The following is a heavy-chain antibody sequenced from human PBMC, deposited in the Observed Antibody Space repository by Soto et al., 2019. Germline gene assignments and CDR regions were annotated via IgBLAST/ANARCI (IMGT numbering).Heavy chain of an antibody. CDR1: GFTFDDYA. CDR3: AKDLGSSGYYYGMDV. J-gene: IGHJ6*02. D-gene: IGHD2-15*01. CDR2: ISWNSGSI. Sequence: EVQVVESGGGLVQPGRSLRLSCAASGFTFDDYAMHWVRQAPGKGLEWVSGISWNSGSIGYADSVKGRFTISRDNAKNSLYLQMNSLRAEDTALYYCAKDLGSSGYYYGMDVWGQGTTVTVSS. V-gene: IGHV3-9*01.